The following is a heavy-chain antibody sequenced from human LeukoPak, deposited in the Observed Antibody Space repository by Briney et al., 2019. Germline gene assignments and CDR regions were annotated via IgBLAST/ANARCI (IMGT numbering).Heavy chain of an antibody. J-gene: IGHJ4*02. D-gene: IGHD3-9*01. CDR3: ARANILTGYNY. Sequence: SETLSLTCAVYGVSFSGYYWSWIRQPPGKGLEWIGEINHSGSTYYNPSLKSRVTISVDTSKNQFSLKLSSVTAADTAVYYCARANILTGYNYWGQGTLVTVSS. V-gene: IGHV4-34*01. CDR1: GVSFSGYY. CDR2: INHSGST.